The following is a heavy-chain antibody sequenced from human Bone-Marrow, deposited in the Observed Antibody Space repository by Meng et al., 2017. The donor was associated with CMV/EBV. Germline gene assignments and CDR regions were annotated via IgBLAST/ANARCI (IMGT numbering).Heavy chain of an antibody. V-gene: IGHV4-39*07. CDR3: ARDGLGGSWHY. J-gene: IGHJ4*02. Sequence: QLQLQASGPGLVKPSETLYLTCTVSGGSISSSSYYWGWIRQPPGKGLEWIGSIYYSGSTYYNPSLKSRVTISVDTSKNQFSLKLSSVTAADTAVYYCARDGLGGSWHYWGQGTLVTVSS. CDR2: IYYSGST. CDR1: GGSISSSSYY. D-gene: IGHD6-13*01.